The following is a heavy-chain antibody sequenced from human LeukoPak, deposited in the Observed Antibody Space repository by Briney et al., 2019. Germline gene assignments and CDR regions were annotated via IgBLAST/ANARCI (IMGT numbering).Heavy chain of an antibody. J-gene: IGHJ5*02. V-gene: IGHV1-46*01. CDR3: ARGYYGGNSPVWFDP. CDR2: INPSGGST. D-gene: IGHD4-23*01. Sequence: GASVKVSCKASGYTFTSYYMHWVRQAPGQGLEWMGIINPSGGSTSHAQKFQGRVTMTRDTSTSTVYMELSSLRSEDTAVYYCARGYYGGNSPVWFDPWGQGTLVTVSS. CDR1: GYTFTSYY.